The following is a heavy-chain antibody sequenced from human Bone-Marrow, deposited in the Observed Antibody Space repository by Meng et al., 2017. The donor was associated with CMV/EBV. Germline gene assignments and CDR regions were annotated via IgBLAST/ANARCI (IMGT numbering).Heavy chain of an antibody. CDR2: ISSSGSTI. Sequence: GGSLRLSCAASGFTFSSYEMNWVRQAPGEGLEWVSYISSSGSTIYYADSVKGRFTISRDNAKNSLYLQMNSLRAEDTAVYYCATVDYDFWSGYYLENYYYGMDVWGQGTTVTVYS. CDR1: GFTFSSYE. CDR3: ATVDYDFWSGYYLENYYYGMDV. V-gene: IGHV3-48*03. D-gene: IGHD3-3*01. J-gene: IGHJ6*01.